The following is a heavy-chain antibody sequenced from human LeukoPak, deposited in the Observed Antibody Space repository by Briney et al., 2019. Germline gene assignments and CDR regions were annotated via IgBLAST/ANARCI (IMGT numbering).Heavy chain of an antibody. D-gene: IGHD3-22*01. CDR1: GYSISSSYY. CDR2: IYYSGST. V-gene: IGHV4-61*01. CDR3: ASGTLAYYYDSSGYGFDP. Sequence: SETLSLTCTVSGYSISSSYYWSWIRQPPGKGLEWIGYIYYSGSTNYNPSLKSRVTISVDTSKNQFSLKLSSVTAADTAVYYCASGTLAYYYDSSGYGFDPWGQGTLVTVSS. J-gene: IGHJ5*02.